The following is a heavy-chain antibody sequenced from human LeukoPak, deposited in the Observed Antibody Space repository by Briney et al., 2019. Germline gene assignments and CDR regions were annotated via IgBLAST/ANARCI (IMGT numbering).Heavy chain of an antibody. J-gene: IGHJ4*02. CDR2: ISGSGGST. CDR1: GFTFSSYG. V-gene: IGHV3-23*01. Sequence: GGSLRLSCAASGFTFSSYGMSWVRQAPGKGLEWVSAISGSGGSTYYADSVKGQFTISRDNSKNPLYLQMNSLRAADTAVYYCAKRSSISSGYFDFWGRGTLVTVSS. D-gene: IGHD3-22*01. CDR3: AKRSSISSGYFDF.